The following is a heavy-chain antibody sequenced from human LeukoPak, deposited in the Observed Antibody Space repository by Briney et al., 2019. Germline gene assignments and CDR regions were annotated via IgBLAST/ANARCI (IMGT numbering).Heavy chain of an antibody. CDR1: GGSISSSSYY. CDR3: ARAGIYGSGSYSPNWFDP. CDR2: IYYSGST. V-gene: IGHV4-39*01. Sequence: SETLSLTCTVSGGSISSSSYYWGWIRQPPGKGLEWIGSIYYSGSTYYNPSLKSRVTISVDTSKNQFSLKLSSVTAADTAVYYCARAGIYGSGSYSPNWFDPWGQGTLVTVSS. J-gene: IGHJ5*02. D-gene: IGHD3-10*01.